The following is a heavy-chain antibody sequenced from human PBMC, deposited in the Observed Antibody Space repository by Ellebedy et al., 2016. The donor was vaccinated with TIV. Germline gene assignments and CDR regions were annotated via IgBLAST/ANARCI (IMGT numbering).Heavy chain of an antibody. CDR3: AKDLNYYDGSVYAL. V-gene: IGHV3-53*05. D-gene: IGHD3-22*01. CDR2: IETGGNT. Sequence: GESLKISCAASGFTVRSNSMSWVRQAPGKGLEWVSVIETGGNTYYADSVKGRFTISRDNAKNTLFLQMNSLRPEDTAVYYCAKDLNYYDGSVYALWGQGTLVTVSP. CDR1: GFTVRSNS. J-gene: IGHJ4*02.